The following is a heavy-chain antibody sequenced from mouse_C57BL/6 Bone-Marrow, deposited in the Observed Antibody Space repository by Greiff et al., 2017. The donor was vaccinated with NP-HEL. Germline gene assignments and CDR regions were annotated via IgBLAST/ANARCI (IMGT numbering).Heavy chain of an antibody. V-gene: IGHV1-39*01. CDR1: GYSFTDYN. Sequence: LVESGPELVKPGASVKISCKASGYSFTDYNMNWVKQSNGKSLEWIGVINPNYGTTGYNQKFKGKATLTVDQSSSTAYMQLNSLTSEDSAVYYCARRGYYYGSYAMDYWGQGTSVTVSS. D-gene: IGHD1-1*01. CDR3: ARRGYYYGSYAMDY. CDR2: INPNYGTT. J-gene: IGHJ4*01.